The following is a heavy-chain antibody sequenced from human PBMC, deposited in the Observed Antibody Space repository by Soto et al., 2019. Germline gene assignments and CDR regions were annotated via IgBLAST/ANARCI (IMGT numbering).Heavy chain of an antibody. V-gene: IGHV3-33*01. CDR1: GFTFSSYG. CDR3: ARESRAVTMVRGVSDWFDP. D-gene: IGHD3-10*01. CDR2: IWYDGSNK. Sequence: PGESLKISCAASGFTFSSYGMHWVRQTPGKGLEWVAVIWYDGSNKYYADSVKGRFTISRDNSKNTLYLQMNSLRAEDTAVYYCARESRAVTMVRGVSDWFDPWGQGTLVTVSS. J-gene: IGHJ5*02.